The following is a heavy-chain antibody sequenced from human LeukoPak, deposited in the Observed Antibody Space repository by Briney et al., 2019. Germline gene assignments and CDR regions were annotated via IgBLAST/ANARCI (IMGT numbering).Heavy chain of an antibody. CDR2: GSAYNGNT. V-gene: IGHV1-18*01. D-gene: IGHD3-10*01. CDR1: GYTFTSCG. Sequence: ASVKVSCKASGYTFTSCGISWVRHAPRQGLEWMGWGSAYNGNTNYAQKLQGRVTMTTDTPTSTAYMELRSLRSDDTAVYYCASFGAGYGSGSYYYYGMDVWGQGTTVTVSS. J-gene: IGHJ6*02. CDR3: ASFGAGYGSGSYYYYGMDV.